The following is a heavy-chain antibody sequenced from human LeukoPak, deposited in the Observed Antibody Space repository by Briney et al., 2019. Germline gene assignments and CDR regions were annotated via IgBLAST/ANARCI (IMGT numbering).Heavy chain of an antibody. V-gene: IGHV1-69*06. CDR2: IIPIFGTA. CDR3: ATRGTIFGVVILYYFDY. Sequence: SVKVSCKASGGTFSSYALSWVRQAPGQGLEWMGGIIPIFGTANYAQKFQGRVTMTEDTSTDTAYMELSSLRSEDTAVYCCATRGTIFGVVILYYFDYWGQGTLVTVSS. D-gene: IGHD3-3*01. CDR1: GGTFSSYA. J-gene: IGHJ4*02.